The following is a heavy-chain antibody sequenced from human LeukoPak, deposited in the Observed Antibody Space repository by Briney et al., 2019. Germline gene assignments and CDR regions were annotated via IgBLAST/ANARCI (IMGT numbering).Heavy chain of an antibody. CDR2: IIPILGIA. CDR3: ARVYSSGWYKEWFDP. CDR1: GGTFSSYA. V-gene: IGHV1-69*04. Sequence: SVKVSCKASGGTFSSYAISWVRQAPGQELEWMGRIIPILGIANYAREFQGRVTITADKSTSTAYMELSSLRSEDTAVYYCARVYSSGWYKEWFDPWGQGALVTVSS. D-gene: IGHD6-19*01. J-gene: IGHJ5*02.